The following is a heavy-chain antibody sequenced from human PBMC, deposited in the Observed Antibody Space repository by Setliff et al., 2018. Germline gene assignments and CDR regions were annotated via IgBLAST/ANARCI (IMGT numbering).Heavy chain of an antibody. CDR1: GYSIRSGNY. D-gene: IGHD6-13*01. J-gene: IGHJ4*02. V-gene: IGHV4-38-2*02. Sequence: PSETLSLTCAVSGYSIRSGNYWGWIRQPPGKGLEWIGSISHSGSAYYNPSLKSRVTISVDTSKNQFSLKLSSVTAADTAVYYCAREVVDRFSSSWYPPTYFDSWGQGILVTVSS. CDR3: AREVVDRFSSSWYPPTYFDS. CDR2: ISHSGSA.